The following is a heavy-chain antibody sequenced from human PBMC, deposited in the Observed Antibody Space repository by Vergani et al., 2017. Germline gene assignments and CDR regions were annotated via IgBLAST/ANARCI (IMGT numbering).Heavy chain of an antibody. V-gene: IGHV3-33*01. CDR3: ARGDGDTGEAYDYYGMDV. Sequence: QVQLVESGGGVVQPGRSLRLSCAASGFTFSSYGMHWVRQAPGKGLEWVAVIWYDGSNKYYADSVKGRFTISRDNSKNTLYLQMNSLRAEDTAVYYCARGDGDTGEAYDYYGMDVWGQGTTVTVSS. CDR1: GFTFSSYG. CDR2: IWYDGSNK. J-gene: IGHJ6*02. D-gene: IGHD5-24*01.